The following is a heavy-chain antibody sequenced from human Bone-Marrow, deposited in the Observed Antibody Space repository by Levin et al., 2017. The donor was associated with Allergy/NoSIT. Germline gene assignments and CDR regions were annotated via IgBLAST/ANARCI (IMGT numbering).Heavy chain of an antibody. J-gene: IGHJ4*02. CDR3: AKDGVARYDVSGFHLDY. Sequence: PGGSLRLSCAASGFTFSSYAVSWVRQAPGKGLEWVSTISGGGDRTYYADSVKGRFTISRDNSKNTVYLQMDSLRAEDTAVYYCAKDGVARYDVSGFHLDYWGQGTLVTVSS. CDR2: ISGGGDRT. CDR1: GFTFSSYA. D-gene: IGHD3-22*01. V-gene: IGHV3-23*01.